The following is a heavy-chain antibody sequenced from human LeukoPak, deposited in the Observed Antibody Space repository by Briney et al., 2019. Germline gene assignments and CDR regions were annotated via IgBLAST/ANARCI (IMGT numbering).Heavy chain of an antibody. CDR3: ARGPYSYDSSGAFDI. CDR1: GGSFSSSSYY. J-gene: IGHJ3*02. Sequence: PSETLSLSCTVPGGSFSSSSYYWGWIRQPPGKGLEWIGSIFYSGSTYYNTPLKSRVTISVTTSKTQFSLKLSSVTAADTAVYFCARGPYSYDSSGAFDIWGQGTMVTVSS. D-gene: IGHD3-22*01. V-gene: IGHV4-39*07. CDR2: IFYSGST.